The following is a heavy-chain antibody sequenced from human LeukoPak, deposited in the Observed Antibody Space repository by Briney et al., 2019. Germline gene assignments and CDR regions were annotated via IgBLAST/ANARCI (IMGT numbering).Heavy chain of an antibody. CDR2: ISSSGGTI. V-gene: IGHV3-48*03. D-gene: IGHD3-10*01. J-gene: IGHJ3*02. CDR3: ASEDPGEI. Sequence: PGGSLRLSCAASGFTFSSYEMNWVRQAPGKGLEWVSYISSSGGTIYYADSVKGRFTISRDNAKNSLYLQMNSLRAEDTAVYYCASEDPGEIWGQGTMVTVSS. CDR1: GFTFSSYE.